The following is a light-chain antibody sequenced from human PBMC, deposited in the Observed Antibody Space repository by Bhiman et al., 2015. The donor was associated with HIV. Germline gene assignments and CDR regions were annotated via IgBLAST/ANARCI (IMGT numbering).Light chain of an antibody. CDR2: QDF. CDR3: QAWDSSTVV. Sequence: SYELTQPPSVSVSPGQTASITCSGDKLADKYVCWYQQKPGQSPVLVIYQDFKRPSGISERFSGSNSGNTATLTISGTQAMDEADYYCQAWDSSTVVFGGGTKLTVL. V-gene: IGLV3-1*01. CDR1: KLADKY. J-gene: IGLJ2*01.